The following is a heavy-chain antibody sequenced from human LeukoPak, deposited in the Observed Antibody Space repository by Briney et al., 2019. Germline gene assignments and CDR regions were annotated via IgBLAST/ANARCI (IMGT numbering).Heavy chain of an antibody. D-gene: IGHD4-17*01. CDR2: IYYSGST. Sequence: SETLSLTCAVYGGSFSGYYWGWIRQPPGKGLEWIGGIYYSGSTYYNPSLKSRVTISVDTSKNQFSLKLSSVTAADTAVYYCARQGVPGYGDYPLDYWGQGTLVTVSS. CDR1: GGSFSGYY. CDR3: ARQGVPGYGDYPLDY. J-gene: IGHJ4*02. V-gene: IGHV4-34*01.